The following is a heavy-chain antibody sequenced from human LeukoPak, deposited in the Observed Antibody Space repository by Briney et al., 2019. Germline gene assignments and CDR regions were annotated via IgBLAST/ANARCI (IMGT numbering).Heavy chain of an antibody. V-gene: IGHV4-59*01. J-gene: IGHJ4*02. D-gene: IGHD6-19*01. CDR3: ARAPVVSQWLAGGYYFDY. CDR2: IYYSGST. Sequence: PSQTLSLTCTVSGGSISSYYWSWIRQPPGKGLEWIGYIYYSGSTNYNPSLKSRVTISVDTSKNQFSLKLSSVTAADTAVYYCARAPVVSQWLAGGYYFDYWGQGTLVTVSS. CDR1: GGSISSYY.